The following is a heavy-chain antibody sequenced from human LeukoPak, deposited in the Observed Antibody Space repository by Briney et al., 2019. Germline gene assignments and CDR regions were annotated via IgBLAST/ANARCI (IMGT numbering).Heavy chain of an antibody. J-gene: IGHJ3*01. CDR2: INPNSGGT. CDR3: AKSLAGVLF. Sequence: ASVKVSCKASGYTFTDYYMHWVRQAPGQGLEWMGWINPNSGGTKYAQKFQGRVTMTRDTSITTAYMDLSSLRSDDTAVYYCAKSLAGVLFWGQGTMVTVSS. D-gene: IGHD3-10*01. V-gene: IGHV1-2*02. CDR1: GYTFTDYY.